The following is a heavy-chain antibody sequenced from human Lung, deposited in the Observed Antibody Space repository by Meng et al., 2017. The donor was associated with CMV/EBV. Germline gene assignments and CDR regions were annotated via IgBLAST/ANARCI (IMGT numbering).Heavy chain of an antibody. CDR2: TYYRSKWYN. J-gene: IGHJ6*03. CDR3: AREGIEYYYYYYMDV. D-gene: IGHD3-3*02. CDR1: GDSVSSNSAA. Sequence: VQVAQSGPGLVKPSPTLSLTWASSGDSVSSNSAAWNWIRQSPSRGLEWLGRTYYRSKWYNDYAVSVKSRMTINPDTSKNQFSLQLNSVTPEDTAVYYCAREGIEYYYYYYMDVWGKGTTVTVSS. V-gene: IGHV6-1*01.